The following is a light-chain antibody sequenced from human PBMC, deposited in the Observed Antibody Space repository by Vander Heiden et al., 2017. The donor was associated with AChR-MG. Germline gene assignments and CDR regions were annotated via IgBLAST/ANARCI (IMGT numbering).Light chain of an antibody. CDR1: QAISDY. V-gene: IGKV1-27*01. J-gene: IGKJ4*01. CDR3: QQYDRAPRT. CDR2: AAS. Sequence: IQMTQSPSSLSAFVGDKVTITCRASQAISDYLAWYQQKPGGIPELLIYAASTLHSGVSSRFSGTGSDTDFALTISSLQPEDVATYYCQQYDRAPRTFGGGTRLEI.